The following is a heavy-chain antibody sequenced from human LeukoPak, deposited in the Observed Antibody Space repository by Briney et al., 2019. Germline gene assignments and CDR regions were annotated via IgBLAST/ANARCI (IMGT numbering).Heavy chain of an antibody. V-gene: IGHV3-33*01. Sequence: GGSLRLSCAASGFIFSTYGMHWVRQASGKGLEWVAVIWYDGSNKYYADSVKGRFTISRDNSKNTLSLQMNSLRAEDTAVYYCARAVGPFDFWGQGTMVTVSA. CDR1: GFIFSTYG. J-gene: IGHJ3*01. CDR3: ARAVGPFDF. CDR2: IWYDGSNK.